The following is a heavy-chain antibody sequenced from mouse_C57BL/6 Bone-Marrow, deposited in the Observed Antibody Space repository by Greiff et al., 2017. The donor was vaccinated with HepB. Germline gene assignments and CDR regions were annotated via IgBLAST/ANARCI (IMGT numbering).Heavy chain of an antibody. D-gene: IGHD2-4*01. CDR1: GFNIKNTY. V-gene: IGHV14-3*01. Sequence: VHVKQSVAELVRPGASVKLSCTASGFNIKNTYMHWVKQSPEQGLEWIGRIDPANGNTKYAPKFQGKATITADTSSNTAYLQLSSLTSEDTAIYYCATYYDYDLYYAMDYWGQGTSVTVSS. J-gene: IGHJ4*01. CDR2: IDPANGNT. CDR3: ATYYDYDLYYAMDY.